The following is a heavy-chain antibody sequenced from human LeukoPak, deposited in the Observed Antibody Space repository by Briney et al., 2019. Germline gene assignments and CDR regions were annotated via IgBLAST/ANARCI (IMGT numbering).Heavy chain of an antibody. CDR3: ARGTMADDALDY. J-gene: IGHJ4*02. D-gene: IGHD4/OR15-4a*01. CDR2: ISYDGSNK. V-gene: IGHV3-30-3*01. Sequence: PGGFLRLSCAASGFTFSSYAMHWVRQAPGKGLEWVAVISYDGSNKYYADSVKGRFTISRDNSKNTLYLQMNSLRAEDTAVYYCARGTMADDALDYWGQGTLVTVSS. CDR1: GFTFSSYA.